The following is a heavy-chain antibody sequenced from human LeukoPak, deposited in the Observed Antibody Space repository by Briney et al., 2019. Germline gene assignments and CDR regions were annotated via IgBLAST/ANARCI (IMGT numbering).Heavy chain of an antibody. CDR2: INPSGGST. V-gene: IGHV1-46*01. CDR3: ARGGIFDY. Sequence: GASVKVSCKVSGYTLTELSMHWVRQAPGQGLEWMGIINPSGGSTTYAQKFQGRVTMTRDTSTSTVYMELSSLRSEDTAVYYCARGGIFDYWGQGTLVNVSS. J-gene: IGHJ4*02. D-gene: IGHD3-10*01. CDR1: GYTLTELS.